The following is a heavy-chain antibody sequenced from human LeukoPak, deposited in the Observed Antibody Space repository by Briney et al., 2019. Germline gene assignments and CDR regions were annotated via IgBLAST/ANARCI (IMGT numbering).Heavy chain of an antibody. D-gene: IGHD6-13*01. J-gene: IGHJ4*02. Sequence: GASVKVSCKASGYTFTNYAMHWVRQAPGQRLEWMGRINAGNGNTKYSQKFQGRVTITRDTSASTAYMELSSLRSEDTAVYYCARETGYSSSWPLFDYWGQGTLVTVSS. CDR2: INAGNGNT. V-gene: IGHV1-3*01. CDR3: ARETGYSSSWPLFDY. CDR1: GYTFTNYA.